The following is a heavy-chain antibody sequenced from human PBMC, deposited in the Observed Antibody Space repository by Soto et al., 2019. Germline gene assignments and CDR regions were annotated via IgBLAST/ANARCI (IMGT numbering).Heavy chain of an antibody. D-gene: IGHD3-3*01. CDR1: GYTLTELS. CDR3: ATAFTIFGVVYNWFDP. J-gene: IGHJ5*02. V-gene: IGHV1-24*01. Sequence: GASVKVSCKVSGYTLTELSMHWVRQAPGKGLEWMGGFDPEDGETIYAQKFQGRVTMTEDTSTDTAYMELSSLRSEDTAVYYCATAFTIFGVVYNWFDPWGQGTLVPSPQ. CDR2: FDPEDGET.